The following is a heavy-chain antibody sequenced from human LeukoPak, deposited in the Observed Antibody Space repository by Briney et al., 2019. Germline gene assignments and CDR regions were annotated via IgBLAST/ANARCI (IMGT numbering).Heavy chain of an antibody. V-gene: IGHV4-59*01. CDR2: IFPSGSS. J-gene: IGHJ5*02. CDR3: ARDNTGYCSSTSCYESWFDP. CDR1: GDSISSYY. D-gene: IGHD2-2*01. Sequence: PSETLFLTCIVSGDSISSYYWSWIRQPPGKGLEWIGYIFPSGSSNCNPSLKSRVTISVDTSKNQFSLKLSSVTAADTAVYYCARDNTGYCSSTSCYESWFDPWGQGTLVTVSS.